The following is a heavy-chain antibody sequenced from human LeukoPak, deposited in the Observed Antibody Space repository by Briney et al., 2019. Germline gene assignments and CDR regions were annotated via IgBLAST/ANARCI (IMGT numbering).Heavy chain of an antibody. CDR3: ARDKRFLEWLPQPYY. J-gene: IGHJ4*02. CDR2: FDPEDGET. D-gene: IGHD3-3*01. V-gene: IGHV1-24*01. CDR1: GYTLTELS. Sequence: ASVKVSCKVSGYTLTELSMHWVRQAPGKGLEWMGGFDPEDGETIYAQKFQGRVTMTEDTSTDTAYMELSSLRSEDTAVYYCARDKRFLEWLPQPYYWRQGTLVTVSS.